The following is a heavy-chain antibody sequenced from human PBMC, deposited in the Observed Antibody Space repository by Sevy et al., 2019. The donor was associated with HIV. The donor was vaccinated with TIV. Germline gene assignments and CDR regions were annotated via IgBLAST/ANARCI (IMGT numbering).Heavy chain of an antibody. CDR1: GFTFSSYA. V-gene: IGHV3-64D*06. CDR3: VKGKRGFCSGGSCYHYYYYYYMDV. J-gene: IGHJ6*03. D-gene: IGHD2-15*01. CDR2: ISSNGGST. Sequence: GGSLRLSCSASGFTFSSYAMHWVCQAPGKGLEYVSAISSNGGSTYYADSVKGRFTISRDNSKNTLYLQMSSLRAEDTAVYYCVKGKRGFCSGGSCYHYYYYYYMDVWGKGTTVTVSS.